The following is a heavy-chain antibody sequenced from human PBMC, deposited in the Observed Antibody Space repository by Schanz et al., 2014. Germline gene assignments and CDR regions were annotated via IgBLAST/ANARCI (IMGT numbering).Heavy chain of an antibody. J-gene: IGHJ5*02. V-gene: IGHV4-30-2*02. Sequence: QLQLQESGSGLVKPSQTLSLTCGVSGGSISSGGSSWNWIRLPPGKGLEWIGYIYHSGSTYYNPSLKSRVTISVDRSKNQFSLILYSVTAADTAVYYCARKAPDYYASGSKNWFDPWGQGTLVTVSS. CDR2: IYHSGST. CDR1: GGSISSGGSS. D-gene: IGHD3-10*01. CDR3: ARKAPDYYASGSKNWFDP.